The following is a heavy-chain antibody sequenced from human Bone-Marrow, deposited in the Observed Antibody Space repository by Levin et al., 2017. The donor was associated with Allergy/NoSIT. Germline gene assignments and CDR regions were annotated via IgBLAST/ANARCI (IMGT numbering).Heavy chain of an antibody. J-gene: IGHJ3*02. V-gene: IGHV3-23*01. CDR1: GFTCSSYV. CDR2: ISETDGRT. D-gene: IGHD2-21*01. CDR3: TRRGGDGWGAFDI. Sequence: GESLKISCAASGFTCSSYVMNWVRQAPGKGLEWVSSISETDGRTFYADSVKGRFTISRDNSQNTLYLRMNSLRAEDTALYYCTRRGGDGWGAFDIWGQGKMVTVSS.